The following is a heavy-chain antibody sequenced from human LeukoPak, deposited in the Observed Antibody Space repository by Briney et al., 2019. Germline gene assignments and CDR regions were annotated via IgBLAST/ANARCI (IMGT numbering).Heavy chain of an antibody. CDR2: IASNGGTT. D-gene: IGHD1-14*01. J-gene: IGHJ3*02. CDR1: GFTFSSYA. CDR3: AKDRLTIDAFDI. Sequence: PGGSLRLSCGASGFTFSSYAMSWVRQAPGKGLEWASAIASNGGTTYYADSVKGRFTISRDNSKNTLYLQMNSLRAEDTAVFYCAKDRLTIDAFDIWGQGTMVTVSS. V-gene: IGHV3-23*01.